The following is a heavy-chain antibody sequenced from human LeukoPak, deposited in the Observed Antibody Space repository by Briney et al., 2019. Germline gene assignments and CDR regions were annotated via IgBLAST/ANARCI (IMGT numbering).Heavy chain of an antibody. CDR3: ARGGSYDYWTGYRTDY. CDR2: ISGSGGST. CDR1: GFTFSSYA. V-gene: IGHV3-23*01. D-gene: IGHD3-3*01. J-gene: IGHJ4*02. Sequence: GGSLRLSCAASGFTFSSYAMSWVRQAPGKGQEWVSAISGSGGSTYYADSVKGRFTISRDNSKNTLFLQMNSLRAEDTAVYFCARGGSYDYWTGYRTDYWGQGTLVTVSS.